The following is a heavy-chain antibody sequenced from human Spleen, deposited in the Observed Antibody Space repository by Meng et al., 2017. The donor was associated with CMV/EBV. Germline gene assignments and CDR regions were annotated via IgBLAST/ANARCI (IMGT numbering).Heavy chain of an antibody. Sequence: SGDSISRGSYYWTWVRQHPGKVLEWIGYTYYSGSTSYNPSVKSRVSISVDSSKNHFSLNLDSVTAADTAIYYCVRGELRARGRAVDIWGQGAMVTVSS. CDR2: TYYSGST. J-gene: IGHJ3*02. D-gene: IGHD1-7*01. CDR1: GDSISRGSYY. V-gene: IGHV4-31*02. CDR3: VRGELRARGRAVDI.